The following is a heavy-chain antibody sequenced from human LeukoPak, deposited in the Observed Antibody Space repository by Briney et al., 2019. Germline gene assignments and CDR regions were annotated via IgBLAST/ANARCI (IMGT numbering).Heavy chain of an antibody. CDR2: ISSSGRTI. CDR3: AREGRTSIAAAGAFDY. V-gene: IGHV3-48*03. CDR1: GFIFSSYE. D-gene: IGHD6-13*01. Sequence: GGSLRLSCAASGFIFSSYEMNWVRQAPGKGLEWVSYISSSGRTIYYVDSVKGRITMSRDNAKNSLYLQMNSLRAKDTAVYYCAREGRTSIAAAGAFDYWGQGTLVTVSS. J-gene: IGHJ4*02.